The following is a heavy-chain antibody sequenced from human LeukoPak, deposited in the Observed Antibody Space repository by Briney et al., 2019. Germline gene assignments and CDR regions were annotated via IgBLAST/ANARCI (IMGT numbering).Heavy chain of an antibody. D-gene: IGHD3-22*01. CDR3: TGLYYFDASALGY. V-gene: IGHV3-49*04. Sequence: PGRSLRLSCTASGFTFGDYAMSWVRQAPGKRLECVGFIRSKAYGGTTEYAASVKGRFTISRDDSKSIAYLQMNSLKTEDTAVYYCTGLYYFDASALGYWGQGTLVTVSS. J-gene: IGHJ4*02. CDR1: GFTFGDYA. CDR2: IRSKAYGGTT.